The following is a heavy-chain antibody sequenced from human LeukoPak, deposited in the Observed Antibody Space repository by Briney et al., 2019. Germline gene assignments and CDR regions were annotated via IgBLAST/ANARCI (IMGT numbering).Heavy chain of an antibody. J-gene: IGHJ4*02. Sequence: GGSLRLSCAASGFTFGSYWMTWVRQAPGKGREWVANIKQDGSEKYYVDSVKGRFTISRDNAKNSLYLQMNSLRAEDTAVYYCARGVRGDYWGQGTLVTVSS. D-gene: IGHD3-10*02. V-gene: IGHV3-7*01. CDR1: GFTFGSYW. CDR3: ARGVRGDY. CDR2: IKQDGSEK.